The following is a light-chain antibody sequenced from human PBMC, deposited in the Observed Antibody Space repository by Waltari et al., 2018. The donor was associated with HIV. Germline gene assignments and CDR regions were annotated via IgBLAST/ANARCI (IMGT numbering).Light chain of an antibody. V-gene: IGLV2-23*02. J-gene: IGLJ1*01. CDR2: EVT. Sequence: QSALTQDASVCGSPGQSITIPRTGNNIDIGNYSLVSWYQQYPGRAPKLKIFEVTKWTSGVAHRFSDSRSGNTSALTMTGRLVEDEADYYCCSYAGRNNYYVFGAGTTVAGL. CDR1: NIDIGNYSL. CDR3: CSYAGRNNYYV.